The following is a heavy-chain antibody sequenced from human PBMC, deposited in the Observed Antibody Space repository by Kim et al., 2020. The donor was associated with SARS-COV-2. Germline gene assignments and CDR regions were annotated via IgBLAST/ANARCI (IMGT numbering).Heavy chain of an antibody. CDR3: ARDVVGFGEFRI. V-gene: IGHV7-4-1*02. Sequence: TYAQGFTGRFVFSLDTSVSTAYLQISSLKAEDTAVYYCARDVVGFGEFRIWGQGTMVTVSS. D-gene: IGHD3-10*01. J-gene: IGHJ3*02.